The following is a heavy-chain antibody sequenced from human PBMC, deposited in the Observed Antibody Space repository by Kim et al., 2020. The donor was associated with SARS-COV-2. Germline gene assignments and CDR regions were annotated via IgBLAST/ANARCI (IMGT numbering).Heavy chain of an antibody. Sequence: SETLSLTCAVYGGSFSGYYWSWIRQPPGKGLEWIGEINHSGSTNYNPSLKSRVTISVDTSKNQFSLKLSSVTAADTAVYYCSRAPYGSGLFRVQGEDYWG. V-gene: IGHV4-34*01. J-gene: IGHJ4*01. D-gene: IGHD3-10*01. CDR1: GGSFSGYY. CDR2: INHSGST. CDR3: SRAPYGSGLFRVQGEDY.